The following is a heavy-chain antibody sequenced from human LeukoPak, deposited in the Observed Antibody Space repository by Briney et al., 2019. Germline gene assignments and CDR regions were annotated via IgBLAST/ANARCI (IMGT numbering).Heavy chain of an antibody. CDR3: ARVRGSYSVDY. J-gene: IGHJ4*02. CDR2: ISTSGTTT. Sequence: PGGSLRLSCAASGFTVSSNYMSWIRQAPGKGLEWISYISTSGTTTYHADSVKGRFTISRDDAKNSLYLQMNSLRADDTALYYCARVRGSYSVDYWGQGTLVTVSS. D-gene: IGHD3-10*01. V-gene: IGHV3-11*04. CDR1: GFTVSSNY.